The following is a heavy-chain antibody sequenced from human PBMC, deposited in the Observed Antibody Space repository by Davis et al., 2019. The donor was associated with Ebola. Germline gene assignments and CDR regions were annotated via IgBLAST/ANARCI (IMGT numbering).Heavy chain of an antibody. J-gene: IGHJ4*02. CDR1: GFSASLYS. D-gene: IGHD1-26*01. CDR2: ISSTSRTI. Sequence: GGSLRLFCASSGFSASLYSLNWVRQAPGKGLEWVSYISSTSRTIYYADSVKGRFTISRDNARNSVYLQLNSLTDEDTAVYFCAREGYTGYVRISGSYYADYWGQGTLVTVSS. CDR3: AREGYTGYVRISGSYYADY. V-gene: IGHV3-48*02.